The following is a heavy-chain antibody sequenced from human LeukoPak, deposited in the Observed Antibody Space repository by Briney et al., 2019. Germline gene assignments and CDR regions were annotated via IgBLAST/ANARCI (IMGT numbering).Heavy chain of an antibody. V-gene: IGHV3-53*01. CDR2: IYSDGSI. J-gene: IGHJ4*02. CDR1: GFSVSNNY. Sequence: GGSLRLSCAASGFSVSNNYMTWVRQAPGKGLDRVSVIYSDGSIYYADSVKGRVTISRDNSKNTLYLQMNSLRAEDTAVYYCARIKSGIDYWGQGTLVTVSS. CDR3: ARIKSGIDY. D-gene: IGHD6-25*01.